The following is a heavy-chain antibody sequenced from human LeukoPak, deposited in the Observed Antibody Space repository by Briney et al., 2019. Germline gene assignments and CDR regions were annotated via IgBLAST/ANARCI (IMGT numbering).Heavy chain of an antibody. V-gene: IGHV4-31*03. D-gene: IGHD2-2*01. CDR1: GGSISSGGYY. CDR3: ASFIVVVPAANPVDAFDI. Sequence: PSQTLSLTCTVSGGSISSGGYYWSWIRQHPGKGLEWIGYIYYSGSTYYNPSLKSRVTISVGTSKNQFSLKLSSVTAADTAVYYCASFIVVVPAANPVDAFDIWGQGTMVTVSS. J-gene: IGHJ3*02. CDR2: IYYSGST.